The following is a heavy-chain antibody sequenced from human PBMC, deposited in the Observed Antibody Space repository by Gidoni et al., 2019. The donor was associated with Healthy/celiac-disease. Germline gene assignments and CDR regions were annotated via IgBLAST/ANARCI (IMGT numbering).Heavy chain of an antibody. CDR2: INHSGST. Sequence: QVQLQQWGAGLLKPSETLSLTCAVYGGSFSGYYWSWIRQPPGKGLEWIGEINHSGSTNYNPSLKSRVTISVDTSKNQFSLKLSSVTAADTAVYYCARAPIVVVPAARKGFRRFDPWGQGTLVTVSS. J-gene: IGHJ5*02. CDR3: ARAPIVVVPAARKGFRRFDP. CDR1: GGSFSGYY. V-gene: IGHV4-34*01. D-gene: IGHD2-2*01.